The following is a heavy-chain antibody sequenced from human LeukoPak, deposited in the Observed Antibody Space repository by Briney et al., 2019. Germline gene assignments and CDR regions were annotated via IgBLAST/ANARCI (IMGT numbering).Heavy chain of an antibody. Sequence: PSETLSLTCTVSGGSISSYYWSWLRQTPGKGPEYIGYNYDSGSTNYNPSLKSRVTISVDTSKNQFSLQLSSVTAADTAVYYCARYDSRGDYYFDYWGQGTLVTVSS. CDR2: NYDSGST. CDR3: ARYDSRGDYYFDY. V-gene: IGHV4-59*01. J-gene: IGHJ4*02. CDR1: GGSISSYY. D-gene: IGHD3-22*01.